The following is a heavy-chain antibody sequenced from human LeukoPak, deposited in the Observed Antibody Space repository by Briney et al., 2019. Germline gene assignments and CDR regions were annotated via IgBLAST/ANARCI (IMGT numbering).Heavy chain of an antibody. D-gene: IGHD5-18*01. V-gene: IGHV4-61*09. CDR3: ARVYTVMGATTVDHYHYYMDV. J-gene: IGHJ6*03. Sequence: SETLSLTCTVSGGSIRSGSYYWSWIRQPAGKGLEWIGHIYTRGTTNYNPSVKSRVTVSLDTSKNQISLKLSSVTAADTAIYYCARVYTVMGATTVDHYHYYMDVWGKGTTVTVSS. CDR2: IYTRGTT. CDR1: GGSIRSGSYY.